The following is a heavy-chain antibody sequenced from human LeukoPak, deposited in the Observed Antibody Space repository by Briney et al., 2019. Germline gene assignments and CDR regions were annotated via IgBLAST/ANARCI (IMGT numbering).Heavy chain of an antibody. CDR1: GGTFSSYA. CDR3: ARGGAVDTAMRGYFDY. V-gene: IGHV1-69*04. D-gene: IGHD5-18*01. CDR2: IIPILGIA. J-gene: IGHJ4*02. Sequence: ASVKVSCKASGGTFSSYAISWVRQAPGQGLEWMGRIIPILGIANYAQKFQGRVTITADKSTSTAYMELSSLRSEDTAVYYCARGGAVDTAMRGYFDYWGQGTLVTVSS.